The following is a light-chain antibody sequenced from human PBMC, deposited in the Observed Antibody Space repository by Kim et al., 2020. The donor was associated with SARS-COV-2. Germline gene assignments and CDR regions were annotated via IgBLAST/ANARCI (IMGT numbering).Light chain of an antibody. J-gene: IGKJ3*01. CDR3: QQYYSYPLT. V-gene: IGKV1-8*01. CDR1: QGISSY. CDR2: AAS. Sequence: AIRMTQSPSSLSASTGDRVTITCRASQGISSYLAWYQQKPGKAPKLLIYAASTLQTGVPSRFSGSGSGTDFTLTISCLQSEDFATYYCQQYYSYPLTFGPGTKLDI.